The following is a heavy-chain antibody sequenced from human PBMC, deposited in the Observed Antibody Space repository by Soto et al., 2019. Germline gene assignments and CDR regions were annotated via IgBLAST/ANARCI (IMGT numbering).Heavy chain of an antibody. CDR3: GKQESDGNGNFDY. D-gene: IGHD1-1*01. CDR1: GFSFSSYG. CDR2: ISYYGTDE. J-gene: IGHJ4*02. Sequence: QVQLVESGGGVVQPGRSLRLSCAASGFSFSSYGMHWVRQAPGKGLEWVAMISYYGTDEYYADSVKGRVTISRDNSKNALYLGMYSLRDKETAVYCGGKQESDGNGNFDYWGQGALVTVSS. V-gene: IGHV3-30*18.